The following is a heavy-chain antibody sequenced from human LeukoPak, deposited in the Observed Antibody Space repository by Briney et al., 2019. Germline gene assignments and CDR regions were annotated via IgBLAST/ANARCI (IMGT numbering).Heavy chain of an antibody. Sequence: SETLSLTCTVSGGSISSSSYYWGWIRQPPGKGLEWIGRIYYSGSTYYNPSLKSRVTISVDTSKNQFSLKLSSVTAADTAVYYCARHVRKYQLLFWDMDVWGKGTTVTVSS. V-gene: IGHV4-39*01. CDR2: IYYSGST. CDR1: GGSISSSSYY. J-gene: IGHJ6*03. CDR3: ARHVRKYQLLFWDMDV. D-gene: IGHD2-2*01.